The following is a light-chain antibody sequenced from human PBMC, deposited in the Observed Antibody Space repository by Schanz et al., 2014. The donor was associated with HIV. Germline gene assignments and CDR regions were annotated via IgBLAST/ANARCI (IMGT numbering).Light chain of an antibody. CDR1: QGVSTW. CDR2: AAS. J-gene: IGKJ1*01. CDR3: QHYNNYPWT. V-gene: IGKV1-12*01. Sequence: DIQMTQSPSAVSASVGDRVTITCRASQGVSTWLAWYQQKPGKAPKLLIYAASTLQRGVPSRFSGSGSGTEFTLTISSLQPDDFATYYCQHYNNYPWTFGQGTKVEIK.